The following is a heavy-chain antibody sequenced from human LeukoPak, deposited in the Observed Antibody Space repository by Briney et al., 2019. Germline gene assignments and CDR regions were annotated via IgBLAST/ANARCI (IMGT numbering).Heavy chain of an antibody. J-gene: IGHJ6*03. D-gene: IGHD2-2*01. Sequence: SETLSLTCAVSGYSISSGYYWGWIRQPPGKGLEWIGSIYHSGSTYYNPSLKSRVTISVDTSKNQFSLKLSSVTAADTAVYYCARLTYTSCYEGYCYYYHMDVWGKGTTVTVSS. V-gene: IGHV4-38-2*01. CDR3: ARLTYTSCYEGYCYYYHMDV. CDR1: GYSISSGYY. CDR2: IYHSGST.